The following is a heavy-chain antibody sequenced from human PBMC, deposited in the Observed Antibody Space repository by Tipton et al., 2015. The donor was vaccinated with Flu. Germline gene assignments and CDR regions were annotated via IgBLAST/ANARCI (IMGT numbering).Heavy chain of an antibody. CDR3: ARKGRYGEYATSAFDI. J-gene: IGHJ3*02. CDR1: GYIFTSYG. CDR2: ISAHNGNT. D-gene: IGHD4-17*01. V-gene: IGHV1-18*01. Sequence: QLVQSGPEVKKPGASVKVSCKASGYIFTSYGIRWARQAPGQGVEWMGWISAHNGNTKYAQKLQGRVTMTTDTSTSTAYMELRSLRSDDTAVYYCARKGRYGEYATSAFDIWGQGTMVTVSS.